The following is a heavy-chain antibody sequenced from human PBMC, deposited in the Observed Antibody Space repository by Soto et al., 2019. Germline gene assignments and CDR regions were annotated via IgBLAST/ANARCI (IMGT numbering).Heavy chain of an antibody. Sequence: GGSLRVSCAASGFTLSTDSLNWVRQAPRKGLEWLSYISGSSNTIYYADSVKGRFTISRDNAKNSLYLQMNSLRDEDTAVYFCARGFDLQYGMDVWGQGTTVTVSS. J-gene: IGHJ6*02. CDR1: GFTLSTDS. D-gene: IGHD3-10*01. CDR2: ISGSSNTI. CDR3: ARGFDLQYGMDV. V-gene: IGHV3-48*02.